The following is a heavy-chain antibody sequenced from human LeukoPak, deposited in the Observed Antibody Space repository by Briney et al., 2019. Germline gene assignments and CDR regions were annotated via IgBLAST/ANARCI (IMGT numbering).Heavy chain of an antibody. J-gene: IGHJ5*02. Sequence: GESLKISCKGSGYSFTSYWISWVRQMPGRRLEWMGRIDPSDSYTNYSPSFQGHVTISADKSISTAYLQWSSLKASDTAMYYCARLGGGSSNWFDPWGQGTLVTVSS. CDR1: GYSFTSYW. CDR3: ARLGGGSSNWFDP. CDR2: IDPSDSYT. V-gene: IGHV5-10-1*01. D-gene: IGHD2-15*01.